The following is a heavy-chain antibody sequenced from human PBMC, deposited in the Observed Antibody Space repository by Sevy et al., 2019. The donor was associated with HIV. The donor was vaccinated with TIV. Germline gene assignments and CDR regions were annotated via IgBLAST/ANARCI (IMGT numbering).Heavy chain of an antibody. Sequence: GGCLRLSCAASGFTFSSYWMSWVRQAPGKGLEWVATMKEDGSEKSYVDSVKGRFTISRDNAKNSPYLQMNSLRVDDTALYYCVREGLGGFSYSLDCWGQGTLVTVSS. CDR3: VREGLGGFSYSLDC. D-gene: IGHD5-18*01. V-gene: IGHV3-7*01. CDR2: MKEDGSEK. J-gene: IGHJ4*02. CDR1: GFTFSSYW.